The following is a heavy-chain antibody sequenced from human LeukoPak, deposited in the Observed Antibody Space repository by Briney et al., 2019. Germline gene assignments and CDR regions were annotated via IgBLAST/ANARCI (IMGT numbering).Heavy chain of an antibody. Sequence: GGSLRLSCAASGFIFSDYAMKWVRQAPGKGLEWVGAISRTSAYIYYSDSVKGRFTLSRDNAGDSVYLQMDRLRAEDTAVYYCARDERKYCSDSSCYPGDYWGQGILVTVSS. V-gene: IGHV3-21*01. CDR2: ISRTSAYI. J-gene: IGHJ4*02. D-gene: IGHD2-2*01. CDR3: ARDERKYCSDSSCYPGDY. CDR1: GFIFSDYA.